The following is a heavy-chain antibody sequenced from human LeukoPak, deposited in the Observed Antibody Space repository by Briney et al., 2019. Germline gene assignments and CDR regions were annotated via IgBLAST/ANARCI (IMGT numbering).Heavy chain of an antibody. V-gene: IGHV4-34*01. Sequence: PSETLSLTCAVYGGSFSGYYWSWIRQPPGKGLEWIGEINHSGSTNYNPSLKSRVTISVDTSKNQFSLKLSSVTAADTAVYYCARGRNWHDAFDIWGQGTMVTVSS. J-gene: IGHJ3*02. D-gene: IGHD1-1*01. CDR3: ARGRNWHDAFDI. CDR1: GGSFSGYY. CDR2: INHSGST.